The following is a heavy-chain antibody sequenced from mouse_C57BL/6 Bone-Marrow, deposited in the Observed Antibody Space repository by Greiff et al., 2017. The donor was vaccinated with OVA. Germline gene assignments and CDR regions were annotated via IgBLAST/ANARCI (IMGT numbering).Heavy chain of an antibody. Sequence: VQLQQSGPVLVKPGASVKMSCKASGYTFTDYYMNWVKQSHGKSLEWIGVINPYNGGTSYNQKFKGKATLTVDKSSSTAYMELNSLTSEDSAVYYCARTYGSYYFDYWGQGTTLTVSS. J-gene: IGHJ2*01. CDR1: GYTFTDYY. D-gene: IGHD1-1*01. CDR3: ARTYGSYYFDY. V-gene: IGHV1-19*01. CDR2: INPYNGGT.